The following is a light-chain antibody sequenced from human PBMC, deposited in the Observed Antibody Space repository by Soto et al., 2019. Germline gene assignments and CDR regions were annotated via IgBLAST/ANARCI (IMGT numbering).Light chain of an antibody. CDR2: KAS. Sequence: DIQMTQSPSTLSXXXXXXXXXXXRASQTISSWLAWYQQKPGKAPKLLIYKASTLKSGVPSRFSGSGSGTEFTLTISSLQPDDFATYYCQHYNSYSETFGQGTKVDIK. CDR1: QTISSW. J-gene: IGKJ1*01. CDR3: QHYNSYSET. V-gene: IGKV1-5*03.